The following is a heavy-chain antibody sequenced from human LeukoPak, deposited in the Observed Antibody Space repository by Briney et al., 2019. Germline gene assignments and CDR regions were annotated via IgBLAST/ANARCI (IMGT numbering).Heavy chain of an antibody. D-gene: IGHD3-10*01. Sequence: PSETLSLTCTVSGVSISSYYWSWLRQPPGKGLEWVGYIYYSGSTNYNPSLKSRVTISVDTSKNQFSLKLSSVTAADTAVYYCARGSRELLWFGELGFDYWGQGTLVTVSS. V-gene: IGHV4-59*01. CDR1: GVSISSYY. CDR3: ARGSRELLWFGELGFDY. J-gene: IGHJ4*02. CDR2: IYYSGST.